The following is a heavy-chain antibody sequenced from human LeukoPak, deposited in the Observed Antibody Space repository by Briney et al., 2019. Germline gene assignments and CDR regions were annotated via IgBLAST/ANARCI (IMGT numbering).Heavy chain of an antibody. CDR2: ISYDGSNK. J-gene: IGHJ3*02. V-gene: IGHV3-30-3*01. CDR1: GFTFSSYA. D-gene: IGHD2-8*01. Sequence: PGGSLRLSCAASGFTFSSYAMHWVRQAPGKGLEWVAVISYDGSNKYYADSVKGRFTISRDNAKSSLWLQMNSLRAEDTAVYYCARATNGRFDIWGQGTMVTVSS. CDR3: ARATNGRFDI.